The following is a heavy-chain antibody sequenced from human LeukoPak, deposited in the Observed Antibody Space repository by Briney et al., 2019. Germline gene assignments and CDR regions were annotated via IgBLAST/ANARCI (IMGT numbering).Heavy chain of an antibody. CDR2: INHSGST. J-gene: IGHJ5*02. CDR1: GGSFSGYY. D-gene: IGHD6-19*01. Sequence: SETLSLTCAVYGGSFSGYYWSWIRQPPGKGLEWIGEINHSGSTNYNPSLKSRVTISVDTSKNQFSLKLSSVTAADTAVYYCARVWPYSSGWYGYNWFDPWGQGTLVTVSS. V-gene: IGHV4-34*01. CDR3: ARVWPYSSGWYGYNWFDP.